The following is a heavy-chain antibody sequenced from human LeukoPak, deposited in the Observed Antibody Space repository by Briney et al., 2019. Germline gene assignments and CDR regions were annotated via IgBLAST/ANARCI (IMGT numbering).Heavy chain of an antibody. D-gene: IGHD5-18*01. CDR3: ARDPDAMARGWYFDL. Sequence: ASVKVSCKASGYTFTGYYMHWVRQAPGQGLEWMGWINPNSGGTNYAQKFQGRVTMTRDTSISTAYMVLSRLRSDDTAVYYCARDPDAMARGWYFDLWGRGTLVTVSS. CDR1: GYTFTGYY. CDR2: INPNSGGT. J-gene: IGHJ2*01. V-gene: IGHV1-2*02.